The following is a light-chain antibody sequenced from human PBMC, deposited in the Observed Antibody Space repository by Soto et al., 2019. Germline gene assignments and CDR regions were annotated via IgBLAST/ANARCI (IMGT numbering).Light chain of an antibody. V-gene: IGKV3-20*01. J-gene: IGKJ1*01. Sequence: EIVLTQSPGTLSLSPGERATLSCRASQSVSSSYLAWYQQKPGQAPRLLIYGASSRATGIPDRFSGSGSGIYFTLTNSRLEPEDFAVNYCQQYGSSPKTFGQGTKVEIK. CDR1: QSVSSSY. CDR3: QQYGSSPKT. CDR2: GAS.